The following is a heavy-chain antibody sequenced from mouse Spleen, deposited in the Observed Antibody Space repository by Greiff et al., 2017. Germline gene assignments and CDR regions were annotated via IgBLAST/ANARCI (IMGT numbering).Heavy chain of an antibody. CDR1: GYTFTSYW. CDR3: ARGRYYFDY. Sequence: QVQLQQSGAELVMPGASVKLSCKASGYTFTSYWMHWVKQRPGQGLEWIGEIDPSDSYTNYNQKFKGKATLTVDKSSSTAYMQLSSLTSEDSAVYYCARGRYYFDYWGQGTTLTVSS. CDR2: IDPSDSYT. J-gene: IGHJ2*01. D-gene: IGHD1-1*01. V-gene: IGHV1-69*01.